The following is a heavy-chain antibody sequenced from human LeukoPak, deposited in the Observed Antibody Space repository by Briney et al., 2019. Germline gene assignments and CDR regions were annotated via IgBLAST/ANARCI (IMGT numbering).Heavy chain of an antibody. Sequence: GGSLRLSCAASGFTVSTNYMNWVRQAPGKGPEWVSVVYYGGDTYYADSVKGRFTISRDSSKNTLYLQMHSLRAEDTAVYYCASPGYCSGSVCYSGYLQHWGQGTLVTVST. D-gene: IGHD2-15*01. CDR2: VYYGGDT. V-gene: IGHV3-53*01. CDR3: ASPGYCSGSVCYSGYLQH. J-gene: IGHJ1*01. CDR1: GFTVSTNY.